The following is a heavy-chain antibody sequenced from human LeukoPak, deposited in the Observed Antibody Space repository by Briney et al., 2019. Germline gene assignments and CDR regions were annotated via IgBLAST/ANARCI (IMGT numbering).Heavy chain of an antibody. CDR1: GGSFSGYY. J-gene: IGHJ1*01. V-gene: IGHV4-34*01. CDR2: INHSGST. Sequence: SETLSLTCAVYGGSFSGYYWSWIRQPPGKGLEWIGEINHSGSTNYNPSLKSRVTISVDTSKNQFSLKLSSVTAADTAVYYCAREYSSTWYRGLAEYFQHWGQGTQVTVSS. D-gene: IGHD6-13*01. CDR3: AREYSSTWYRGLAEYFQH.